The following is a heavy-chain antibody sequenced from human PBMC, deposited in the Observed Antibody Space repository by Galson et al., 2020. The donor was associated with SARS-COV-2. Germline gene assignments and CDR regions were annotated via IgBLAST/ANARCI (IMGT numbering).Heavy chain of an antibody. V-gene: IGHV3-23*01. D-gene: IGHD3-22*01. CDR1: GFTFRNYA. J-gene: IGHJ4*02. CDR2: LSGSSGDT. CDR3: AKEDDTSGYFWGGLTY. Sequence: ESLKISCAASGFTFRNYAMTWVRQAPGKGLEWVSALSGSSGDTYYADSVNGRFTISRDNSKNTLYPQMNRLRAADTAVYYCAKEDDTSGYFWGGLTYWSQGGLVTVSS.